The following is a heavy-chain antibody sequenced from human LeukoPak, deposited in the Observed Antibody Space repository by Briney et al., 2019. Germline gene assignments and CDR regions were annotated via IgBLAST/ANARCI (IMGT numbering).Heavy chain of an antibody. Sequence: GGSLRLSCAASGFIFNNYAMSWVRQAPGKGLEWVSAISGSGGSTYYADSVKGRFTISRDNSKNTLYLQMNSLRAEDTAVYCCAKDSVYGSGTPIQFDPWGQGTLVTVSS. CDR2: ISGSGGST. D-gene: IGHD3-10*01. CDR3: AKDSVYGSGTPIQFDP. CDR1: GFIFNNYA. J-gene: IGHJ5*02. V-gene: IGHV3-23*01.